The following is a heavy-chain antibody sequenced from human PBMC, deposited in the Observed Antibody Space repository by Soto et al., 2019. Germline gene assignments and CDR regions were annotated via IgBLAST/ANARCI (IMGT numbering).Heavy chain of an antibody. Sequence: EVQLVESGGGLVQPGGSLRLSCAASGFSFSSYWIHWVRQAPGKGLVWVSRIKTDGSSKDYADSVKGRFTISRDNAKNTLYLQMNSLSAEDTAVYYCAKREGNTYGLFHWGQGTLVTVSS. CDR3: AKREGNTYGLFH. CDR2: IKTDGSSK. J-gene: IGHJ4*02. D-gene: IGHD5-18*01. CDR1: GFSFSSYW. V-gene: IGHV3-74*01.